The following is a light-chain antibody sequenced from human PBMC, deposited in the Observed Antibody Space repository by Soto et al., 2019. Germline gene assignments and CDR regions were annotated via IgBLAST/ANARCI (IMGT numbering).Light chain of an antibody. V-gene: IGKV1-27*01. CDR3: QKYDTAPLT. CDR2: DAS. CDR1: HDIGRS. Sequence: QITQSPPSLSASIGDTVTVTCRASHDIGRSLAWYQHRPGKSPRLLISDASTRQSGVPTRFRGSGSGTDFTLAIDTLRPEDVATYYCQKYDTAPLTFGGGTKVDIK. J-gene: IGKJ4*01.